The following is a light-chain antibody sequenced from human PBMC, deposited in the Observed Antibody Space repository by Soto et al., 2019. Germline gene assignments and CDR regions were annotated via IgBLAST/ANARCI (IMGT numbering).Light chain of an antibody. J-gene: IGLJ1*01. CDR3: QSYDSTLSARYV. Sequence: QSVLTQPASVSGSPGQSITISCTGTSSDIGAYNYVSWYQQHPGKAPKLMIYEVSHRPSGVSNRFSGSKSGNTASLTISGLQAEDEGDYYCQSYDSTLSARYVFGTGTKLTVL. CDR2: EVS. CDR1: SSDIGAYNY. V-gene: IGLV2-14*01.